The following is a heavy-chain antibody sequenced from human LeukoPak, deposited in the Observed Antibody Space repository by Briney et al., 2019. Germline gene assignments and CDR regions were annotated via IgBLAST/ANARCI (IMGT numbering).Heavy chain of an antibody. CDR3: ARDSSYGPFDY. D-gene: IGHD5-18*01. CDR2: INVGNGYT. Sequence: ASVKVSCKASGYIFSKYLIYWLRQAPGQRPEWMGWINVGNGYTKYSQNFQGRVTFTWDTSASTAHMELTSLRSDDTALYYCARDSSYGPFDYWGQGTLLTVSS. V-gene: IGHV1-3*01. J-gene: IGHJ4*02. CDR1: GYIFSKYL.